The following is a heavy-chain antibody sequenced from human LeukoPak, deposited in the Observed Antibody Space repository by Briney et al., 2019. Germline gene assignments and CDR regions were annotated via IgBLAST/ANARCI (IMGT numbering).Heavy chain of an antibody. CDR1: GFTFSSYS. CDR2: ISSSSSTI. J-gene: IGHJ4*02. D-gene: IGHD3-10*01. V-gene: IGHV3-48*01. Sequence: GGSLRLSCAASGFTFSSYSMNWVRQAPGKGLEWVSYISSSSSTIYYADSVKGRFTISRDNAKNSLYLQMNSLRAEDTAVYYCAKGPTRGNYYGSAPDYWGQGTLVTVSS. CDR3: AKGPTRGNYYGSAPDY.